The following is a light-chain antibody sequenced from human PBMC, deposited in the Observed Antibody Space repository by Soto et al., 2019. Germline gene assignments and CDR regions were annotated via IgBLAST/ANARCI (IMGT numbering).Light chain of an antibody. CDR1: QSVNNY. CDR3: QQYGTTRIT. J-gene: IGKJ5*01. Sequence: EIVMTQSPATLSVSPGARATLSXLASQSVNNYLAWYQQRPGQAPRLLIYDASYRATGIPDRFSGSGSETDFTLTISRLEPEDFAVYYCQQYGTTRITFGQGTRLEI. V-gene: IGKV3-20*01. CDR2: DAS.